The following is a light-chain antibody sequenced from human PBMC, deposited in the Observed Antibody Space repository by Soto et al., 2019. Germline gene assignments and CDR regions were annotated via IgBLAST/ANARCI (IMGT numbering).Light chain of an antibody. CDR3: QQDNNWPPYT. CDR1: QSVSSN. CDR2: GAS. J-gene: IGKJ2*01. Sequence: EIVMTQSPATLSVSPGERATLSCRASQSVSSNLAWYQQKPGQAPRLLISGASTRATGIPARFSGSVSGTEFTLTISSLQSEDFAVYYCQQDNNWPPYTFGQGTKLEIK. V-gene: IGKV3-15*01.